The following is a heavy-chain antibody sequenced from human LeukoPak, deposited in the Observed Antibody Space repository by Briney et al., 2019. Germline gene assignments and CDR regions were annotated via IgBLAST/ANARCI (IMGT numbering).Heavy chain of an antibody. CDR2: IRGKTNRYAT. V-gene: IGHV3-73*01. CDR1: GFTFSDSA. CDR3: ARSRYSNSWLFDY. Sequence: GGSLRLSCAASGFTFSDSAMHWVRQASGKGLEWVGRIRGKTNRYATAYAASVKGRFTISRDDSKSTAYLQMDSLRAEDTAVFYCARSRYSNSWLFDYWGQGTLVTVSS. D-gene: IGHD6-13*01. J-gene: IGHJ4*02.